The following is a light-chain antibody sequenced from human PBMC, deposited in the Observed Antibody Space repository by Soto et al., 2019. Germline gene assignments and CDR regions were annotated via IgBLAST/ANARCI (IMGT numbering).Light chain of an antibody. CDR1: QSVSSSY. CDR2: GAS. J-gene: IGKJ2*01. CDR3: QQYGSSPRT. V-gene: IGKV3-20*01. Sequence: EIVLTQSPGTLSLSPGERATLSCRASQSVSSSYLAWYQQKPGQAPRLLIYGASSRATGIPDRFSGSGSGTDFTLTISRLEHEAFAVYYCQQYGSSPRTFGQGTKLEIK.